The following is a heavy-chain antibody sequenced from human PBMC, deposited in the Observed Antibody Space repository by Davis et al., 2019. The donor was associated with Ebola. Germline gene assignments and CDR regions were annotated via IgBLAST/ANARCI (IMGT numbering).Heavy chain of an antibody. J-gene: IGHJ6*02. D-gene: IGHD2-21*02. CDR3: AREEVVVTTATKETYGMDV. CDR1: GYTFTNYG. CDR2: ISAYNGNT. Sequence: ASVKVSCKASGYTFTNYGISWVRQAPGQGLEWMGWISAYNGNTNYAQKLQGRVTMTRDTSISTAYMELSRLRSDDTAVYYCAREEVVVTTATKETYGMDVWGQGTTVTVSS. V-gene: IGHV1-18*04.